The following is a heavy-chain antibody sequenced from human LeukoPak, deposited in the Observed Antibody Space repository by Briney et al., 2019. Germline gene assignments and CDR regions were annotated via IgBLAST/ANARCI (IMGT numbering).Heavy chain of an antibody. CDR3: ARGPVPMTTVTTFDY. V-gene: IGHV1-69*13. CDR1: GGTFSSYA. Sequence: ASVKVSCKASGGTFSSYAISWVRQAPGQGLEWMGGIIPIFGTANYAQKFQGRVTITADESTSTAYMELSSLRSEDTAVYYCARGPVPMTTVTTFDYWGQGTLVTVSS. D-gene: IGHD4-17*01. J-gene: IGHJ4*02. CDR2: IIPIFGTA.